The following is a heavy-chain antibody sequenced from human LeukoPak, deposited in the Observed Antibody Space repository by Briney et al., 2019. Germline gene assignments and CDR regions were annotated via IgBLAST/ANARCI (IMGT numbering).Heavy chain of an antibody. CDR2: KYYTGRS. CDR1: SDSIPRYY. J-gene: IGHJ4*02. CDR3: AAGNGWLDF. Sequence: SETLSLTCTVSSDSIPRYYWSWIRHPPGRRLEDLGYKYYTGRSRYNPSLHSHITMSVDTSKNQFSLSLTSMTAADTAVYYCAAGNGWLDFWSQGTLVTVSS. V-gene: IGHV4-59*01. D-gene: IGHD6-19*01.